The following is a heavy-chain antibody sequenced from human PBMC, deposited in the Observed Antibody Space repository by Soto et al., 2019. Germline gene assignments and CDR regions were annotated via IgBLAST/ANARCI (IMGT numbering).Heavy chain of an antibody. D-gene: IGHD3-10*01. CDR3: ARASYGSGNYYAPYYFYAMDV. CDR1: GASISSYY. J-gene: IGHJ6*02. V-gene: IGHV4-59*01. CDR2: IYYSGNT. Sequence: SETLSLTCDVSGASISSYYWSWIRQPPGKGLEWIGYIYYSGNTNYNPSLKSRVTMSEDTSKNQFSLNLTSVTAADAAVYFCARASYGSGNYYAPYYFYAMDVWGHGTTVTVSS.